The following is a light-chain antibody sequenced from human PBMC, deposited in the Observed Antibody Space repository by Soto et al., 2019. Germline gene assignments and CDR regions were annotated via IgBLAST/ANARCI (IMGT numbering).Light chain of an antibody. Sequence: THTQNTLSVSPGERVTLSCRAGQGVTTNFAWYQQKSGQSPRLLIYDVSSRATGVPSRFSGTGSETDFTLTISGLQSEDSAIYCCQQYNNLLFSFGHGRLL. CDR1: QGVTTN. V-gene: IGKV3-15*01. CDR3: QQYNNLLFS. J-gene: IGKJ5*01. CDR2: DVS.